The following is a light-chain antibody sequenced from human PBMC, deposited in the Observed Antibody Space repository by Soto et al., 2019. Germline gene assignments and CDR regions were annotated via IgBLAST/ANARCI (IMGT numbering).Light chain of an antibody. CDR1: KFDIGRYDY. CDR2: AVS. V-gene: IGLV2-14*03. Sequence: QSALTQPASVSGSPGQTITISCAGTKFDIGRYDYVSWYQQLPGKAPKLMISAVSQRPSGVPDRFSGSKSGNTASLTISGLQADDEADYFCCSYTASDIGVFGGGTKVTVL. CDR3: CSYTASDIGV. J-gene: IGLJ3*02.